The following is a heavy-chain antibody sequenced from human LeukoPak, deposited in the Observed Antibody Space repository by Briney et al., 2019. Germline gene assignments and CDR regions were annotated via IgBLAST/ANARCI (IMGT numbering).Heavy chain of an antibody. V-gene: IGHV4-61*02. Sequence: SETLSLTCTVSGGSVRRGNYYWTWIRQPAGSGLEWIGRIYTSGTTDYNPSLRTRVTISVDASKNQFSLNLSSVTAADTAVYYCARGAYYYDSSGQEFDYWGQGTLVTVSS. J-gene: IGHJ4*02. CDR3: ARGAYYYDSSGQEFDY. CDR2: IYTSGTT. CDR1: GGSVRRGNYY. D-gene: IGHD3-22*01.